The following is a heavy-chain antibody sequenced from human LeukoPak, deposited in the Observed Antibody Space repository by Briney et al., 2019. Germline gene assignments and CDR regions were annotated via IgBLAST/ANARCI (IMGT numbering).Heavy chain of an antibody. Sequence: SQTLSLTCTVSGGSISSGDYYWSWIRQPPGKGLEWIGYIYYSGSTYYNPSLKSRVTISVDTSKSQFSLKLSSVTAADTAVYYCARDLRGGHPYYYYYMDVWGKGTTVTVSS. J-gene: IGHJ6*03. CDR1: GGSISSGDYY. D-gene: IGHD3-10*01. V-gene: IGHV4-30-4*08. CDR2: IYYSGST. CDR3: ARDLRGGHPYYYYYMDV.